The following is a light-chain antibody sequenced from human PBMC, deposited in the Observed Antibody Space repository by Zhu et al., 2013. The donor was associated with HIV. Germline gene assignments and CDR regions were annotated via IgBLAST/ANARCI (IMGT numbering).Light chain of an antibody. Sequence: DIQMTQSPSSLSASVGDRISITCRASQGIRIDLGWYQQKPGKVPKRLIYGASSLQSGVPSRFSGSGSGTDFTLTISRLEPEDFAVYYCQQYGNSPPYSFGQGTKLEIK. CDR1: QGIRID. J-gene: IGKJ2*03. CDR2: GAS. CDR3: QQYGNSPPYS. V-gene: IGKV1-17*01.